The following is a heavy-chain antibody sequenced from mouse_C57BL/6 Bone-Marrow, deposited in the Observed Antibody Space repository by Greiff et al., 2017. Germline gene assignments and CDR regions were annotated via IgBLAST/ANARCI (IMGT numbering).Heavy chain of an antibody. CDR3: ARDNGYYVFDY. Sequence: EVKLMESGGGLVKPGGSLKLSCAASGFTFSSYAMSWVRQTPEKRLEWVATISDGGSYTYYPDNVKGRFTISRDNAKNNLYLQMSHLKSEDTAMYYCARDNGYYVFDYWGQGTTHTVSS. CDR2: ISDGGSYT. J-gene: IGHJ2*01. CDR1: GFTFSSYA. V-gene: IGHV5-4*01. D-gene: IGHD2-3*01.